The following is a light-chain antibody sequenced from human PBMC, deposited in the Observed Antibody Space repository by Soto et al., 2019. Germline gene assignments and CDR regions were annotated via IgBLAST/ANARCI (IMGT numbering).Light chain of an antibody. CDR2: HVS. CDR3: QQYGDSPYT. CDR1: QRVSSNY. J-gene: IGKJ2*01. Sequence: EIVLTQSPGTLSLSSGERATLSCRASQRVSSNYLAWYQQKPGQAPRLLIYHVSTRASGIPDRFSGSGSGTDFTLTISRLEPEDFAVYYCQQYGDSPYTFGRGTKLEIK. V-gene: IGKV3-20*01.